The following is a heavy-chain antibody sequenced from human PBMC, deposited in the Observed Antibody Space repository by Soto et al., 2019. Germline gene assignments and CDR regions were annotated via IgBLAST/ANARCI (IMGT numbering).Heavy chain of an antibody. V-gene: IGHV3-23*01. CDR2: ISGSGGST. CDR1: GFTFSSYA. Sequence: EVQLLESGGGLVQPGGSLRLSCAASGFTFSSYAMSWVRQAPGKGLEWVSAISGSGGSTYYADSVKGRFTISRDKSKNTLYLQMNSLRAEDTAVYYCAKGKLQLVAATLDYWGQGTLVTVSS. CDR3: AKGKLQLVAATLDY. J-gene: IGHJ4*02. D-gene: IGHD2-15*01.